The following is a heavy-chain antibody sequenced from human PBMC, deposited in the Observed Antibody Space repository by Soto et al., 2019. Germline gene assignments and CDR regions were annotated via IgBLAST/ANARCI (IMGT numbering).Heavy chain of an antibody. V-gene: IGHV4-59*08. CDR2: IYDSENT. J-gene: IGHJ4*02. D-gene: IGHD6-6*01. Sequence: VSGGNIGKYYGRWIRQSPGKGLEWIGFIYDSENTNYNPSLKSRVTISGDTSKNQLSLTLSSVTAADTAIYYCARHEKGSSFDHWGQGALVTVSS. CDR3: ARHEKGSSFDH. CDR1: GGNIGKYY.